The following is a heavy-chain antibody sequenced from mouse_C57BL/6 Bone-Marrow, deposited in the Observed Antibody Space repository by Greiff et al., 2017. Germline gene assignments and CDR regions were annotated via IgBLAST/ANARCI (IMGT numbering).Heavy chain of an antibody. CDR3: TRIYYDYDAWYFDV. CDR2: ISSGGDYI. D-gene: IGHD2-4*01. Sequence: EVKVVESGEGLVKPGGSLKLSCAASGFTFSSYAMSWVRQTPETRLEWVAYISSGGDYIYYADTVKGRFTISRDNARNTLYLQMSSLKSEDTAMYYCTRIYYDYDAWYFDVWGTGTTVTVSS. CDR1: GFTFSSYA. V-gene: IGHV5-9-1*02. J-gene: IGHJ1*03.